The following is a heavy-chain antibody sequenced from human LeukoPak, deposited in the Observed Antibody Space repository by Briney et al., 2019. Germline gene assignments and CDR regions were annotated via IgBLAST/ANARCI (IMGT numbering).Heavy chain of an antibody. D-gene: IGHD5-12*01. J-gene: IGHJ4*02. CDR1: GYTFTGYY. CDR3: ARDPDIVATISGY. V-gene: IGHV1-2*02. CDR2: INPNSGGT. Sequence: ASVKVSCKASGYTFTGYYMHWVRQAPGQGLEWMGWINPNSGGTNYAQKFQGRVTMTRDTSTSTAYMELSRLRSDDMAVYYCARDPDIVATISGYWGQGTLVTVSS.